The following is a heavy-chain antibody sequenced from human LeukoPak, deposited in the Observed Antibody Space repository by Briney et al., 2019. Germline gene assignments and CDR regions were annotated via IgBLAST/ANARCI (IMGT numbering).Heavy chain of an antibody. CDR2: MYYIGSA. CDR3: ARAGKLHDYYDSSGYFSGGADY. V-gene: IGHV4-59*11. Sequence: SETLSLTCTVSGGSISDHYWNWIRQPPGKGLEWIGYMYYIGSANYNPSLSSRVTISVDTSKNQFSLKLSSVTAADTAVYYCARAGKLHDYYDSSGYFSGGADYWGQGTLVTVSS. D-gene: IGHD3-22*01. CDR1: GGSISDHY. J-gene: IGHJ4*02.